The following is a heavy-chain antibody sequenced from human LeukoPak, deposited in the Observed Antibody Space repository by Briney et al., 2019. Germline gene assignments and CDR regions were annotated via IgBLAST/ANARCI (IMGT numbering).Heavy chain of an antibody. J-gene: IGHJ6*03. CDR1: GGTFNNNA. CDR2: IIVMLDRS. D-gene: IGHD2-15*01. CDR3: VREVYCNVRSCYGYYHYHYMDV. V-gene: IGHV1-69*04. Sequence: SVKVSCKHSGGTFNNNATSWVRRAPGQGLEWMGSIIVMLDRSNYAQKFQARVTVTADKSTDTAYMHLNGLRSDDTAVYYCVREVYCNVRSCYGYYHYHYMDVWGNGTTVTVSS.